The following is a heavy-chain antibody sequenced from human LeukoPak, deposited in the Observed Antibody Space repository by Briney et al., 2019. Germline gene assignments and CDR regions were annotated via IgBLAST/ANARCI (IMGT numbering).Heavy chain of an antibody. CDR3: ASNTGTVFDY. CDR2: VYYTGST. V-gene: IGHV4-59*01. D-gene: IGHD7-27*01. Sequence: SETLSLTCTVSGDFITAYYWSWIRQPPGKGLEWIGYVYYTGSTEYNPSLRSRVTISREMSKHQFSLDLTSVTAADTAVYYCASNTGTVFDYWGQGALVTVSS. J-gene: IGHJ4*02. CDR1: GDFITAYY.